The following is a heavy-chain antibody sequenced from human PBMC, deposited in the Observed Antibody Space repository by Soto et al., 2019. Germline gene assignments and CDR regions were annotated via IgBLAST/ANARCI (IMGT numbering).Heavy chain of an antibody. V-gene: IGHV3-23*01. CDR1: GFTFSSYA. CDR3: SKDLIGVPPGIVATAKKRFY. Sequence: PGGSLRLSCASSGFTFSSYAMSWVRQAPGKGLEWVSAISGSGGSTYYADSVKGRFTISRDNSKNTLYLQMNSLRAEDTAVYYCSKDLIGVPPGIVATAKKRFYWGQGTLVTVSS. J-gene: IGHJ4*02. D-gene: IGHD5-12*01. CDR2: ISGSGGST.